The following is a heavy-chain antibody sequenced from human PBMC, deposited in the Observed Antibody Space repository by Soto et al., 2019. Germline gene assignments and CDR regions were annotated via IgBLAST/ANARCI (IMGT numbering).Heavy chain of an antibody. J-gene: IGHJ4*02. V-gene: IGHV3-30*14. D-gene: IGHD3-22*01. CDR2: ISDDGGSQ. Sequence: QVQLVESGGGVVQPGRSLRLSCVASGFTLSNYAMHWAHQAPGKGLEWLGVISDDGGSQFYAHYMEGRFTISRDTSKNTLYLQMNSLRVEDTAVYFCGREQNSGYYRTADYWGQGILVTVSS. CDR3: GREQNSGYYRTADY. CDR1: GFTLSNYA.